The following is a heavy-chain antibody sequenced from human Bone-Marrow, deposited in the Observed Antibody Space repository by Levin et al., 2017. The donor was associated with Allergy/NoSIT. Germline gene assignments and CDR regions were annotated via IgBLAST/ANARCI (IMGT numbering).Heavy chain of an antibody. CDR2: IWYDGSNK. CDR1: EFTLSSYG. CDR3: ARDPGCSGGSCYEVDGMDV. J-gene: IGHJ6*02. D-gene: IGHD2-15*01. Sequence: PGESLKISCAASEFTLSSYGMHWVRQAPGKGLEWVALIWYDGSNKYYAASVKGRFTISRDNSKNTLYLQMNSLRVEDTAVYYCARDPGCSGGSCYEVDGMDVWGQGTTVIVSS. V-gene: IGHV3-33*01.